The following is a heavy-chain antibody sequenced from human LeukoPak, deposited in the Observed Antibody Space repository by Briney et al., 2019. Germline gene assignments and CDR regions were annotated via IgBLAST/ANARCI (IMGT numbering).Heavy chain of an antibody. Sequence: GASVKVSCKASGGTFSSYAISWVRQAPGQGLEWMGGIIPIFGTANYAQKFQGRVTITADESTSTAYMELSSLRSEDTAVYYCARVQPMFISRPHFDSWGQGTLVTVSS. D-gene: IGHD6-13*01. CDR2: IIPIFGTA. J-gene: IGHJ4*02. CDR3: ARVQPMFISRPHFDS. CDR1: GGTFSSYA. V-gene: IGHV1-69*13.